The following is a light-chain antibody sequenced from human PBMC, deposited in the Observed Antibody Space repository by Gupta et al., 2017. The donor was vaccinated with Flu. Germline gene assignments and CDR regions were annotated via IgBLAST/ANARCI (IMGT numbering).Light chain of an antibody. V-gene: IGKV2-30*01. CDR3: RKGQRCPWT. J-gene: IGKJ1*01. Sequence: EVVMPHSPLSLPVTLGQPASISCSTSEGTVYIDGNTYLHWFQLRPGQPPRRLIYQISRRESGVPDRFSGSGSGNDFTLNISRVESEDVGVYFCRKGQRCPWTFGQGTKVEIK. CDR1: EGTVYIDGNTY. CDR2: QIS.